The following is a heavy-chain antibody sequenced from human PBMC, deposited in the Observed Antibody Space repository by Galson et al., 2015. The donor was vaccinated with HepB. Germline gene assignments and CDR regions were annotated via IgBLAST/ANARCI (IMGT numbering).Heavy chain of an antibody. V-gene: IGHV4-39*01. Sequence: TLSLTCTVSGDSINNNSYFWGWIRQPPGKGLEWIGSIYYSGSTSYNPSLKSPVAISVDTSKNQFSLKLHSVTATDTAVYYCARHYYGRIDYWGQGTLVTVSS. J-gene: IGHJ4*02. D-gene: IGHD3-10*01. CDR1: GDSINNNSYF. CDR2: IYYSGST. CDR3: ARHYYGRIDY.